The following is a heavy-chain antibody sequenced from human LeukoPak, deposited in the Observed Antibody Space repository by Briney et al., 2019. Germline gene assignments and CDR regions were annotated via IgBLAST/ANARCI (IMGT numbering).Heavy chain of an antibody. D-gene: IGHD1-26*01. CDR1: GFTFSNNA. CDR3: ARYSGSYYYPPAWDL. Sequence: GGSLRLSCAASGFTFSNNAMSWVRQAPGKGLEWVSATSTSGGSAYYADSVKGRFTISRDNSKNTLYLQMDSLRADDTAVYYCARYSGSYYYPPAWDLWGQGTLVTVSA. V-gene: IGHV3-23*01. J-gene: IGHJ4*02. CDR2: TSTSGGSA.